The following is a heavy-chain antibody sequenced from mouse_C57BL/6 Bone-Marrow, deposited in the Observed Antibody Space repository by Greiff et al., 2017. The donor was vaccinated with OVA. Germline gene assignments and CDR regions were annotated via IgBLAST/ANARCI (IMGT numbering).Heavy chain of an antibody. J-gene: IGHJ4*01. D-gene: IGHD1-1*01. CDR2: IDPNSGGT. CDR1: GYTFTSYW. V-gene: IGHV1-72*01. CDR3: ARRHYYGSSYYAMDY. Sequence: VQLQQPGAELVKPGASVKLSCKASGYTFTSYWMHWVKQRPGRGLEWIGRIDPNSGGTKYNEKFKSKATLTVDKPSSTAYMQLSSLTSEDSAVYYCARRHYYGSSYYAMDYWGQGTSVTVSS.